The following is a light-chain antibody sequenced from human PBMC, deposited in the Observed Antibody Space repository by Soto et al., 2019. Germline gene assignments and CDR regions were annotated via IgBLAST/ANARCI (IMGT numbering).Light chain of an antibody. V-gene: IGKV3-15*01. J-gene: IGKJ1*01. Sequence: EIVLTHSTATLSLSPGARATLYCRASQSIGTHLAWYQQTPGQAPKLLIYAASNWPTGVPARFSGSGSGTEFTLTISSLQSEDFAAYYCLQHNSYPWTFGQGTKVDIK. CDR3: LQHNSYPWT. CDR1: QSIGTH. CDR2: AAS.